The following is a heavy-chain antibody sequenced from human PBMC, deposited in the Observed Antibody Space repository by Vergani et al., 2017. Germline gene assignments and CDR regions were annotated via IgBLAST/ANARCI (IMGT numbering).Heavy chain of an antibody. D-gene: IGHD4-17*01. CDR2: INHSGST. Sequence: QVQLQQWGAGLLKPSETLSLTCAVYGGSFSGYYWSWIRQPPGKGLEWIGEINHSGSTNYNPSLKSRVTISVDTSKNQFSLKLSSVTAADTAVYYCARVVSTVTTLYYFDYWGQGTLVTVSS. V-gene: IGHV4-34*01. CDR1: GGSFSGYY. CDR3: ARVVSTVTTLYYFDY. J-gene: IGHJ4*02.